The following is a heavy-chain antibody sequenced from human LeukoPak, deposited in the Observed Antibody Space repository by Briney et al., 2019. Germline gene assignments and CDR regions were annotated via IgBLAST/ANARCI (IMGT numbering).Heavy chain of an antibody. D-gene: IGHD2-15*01. CDR3: AREATWGQWYFDH. CDR1: GFTVSSYY. Sequence: GGSLRLSCAVSGFTVSSYYMSWVRQAPGKGLEWVAVIAADGGVKHYADSVKGRFTLSRDNSKNTLFLQMNSLSVEDTAVYYCAREATWGQWYFDHWGQGTPVTVSS. J-gene: IGHJ4*02. V-gene: IGHV3-30*03. CDR2: IAADGGVK.